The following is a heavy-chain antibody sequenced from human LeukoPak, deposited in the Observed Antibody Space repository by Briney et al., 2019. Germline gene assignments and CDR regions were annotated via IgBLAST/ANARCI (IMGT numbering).Heavy chain of an antibody. Sequence: SETLSLTCTVSGGSISTYYWSWIRQPPGKGLEWIGYIYHSGSTNYNPSLKSRITISVDTSQNQFSLKLSSVTAADTAVYYCARDGYSGSDALWGQGTLVTVAS. CDR1: GGSISTYY. J-gene: IGHJ4*02. CDR2: IYHSGST. V-gene: IGHV4-59*01. D-gene: IGHD5-12*01. CDR3: ARDGYSGSDAL.